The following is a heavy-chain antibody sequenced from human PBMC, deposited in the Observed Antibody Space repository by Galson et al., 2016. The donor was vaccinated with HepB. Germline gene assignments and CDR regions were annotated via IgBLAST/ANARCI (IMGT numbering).Heavy chain of an antibody. CDR1: GFTFSRYG. CDR2: IWHDGNNK. Sequence: SLRLSCAASGFTFSRYGMHWVRPAPGKGLEWVAVIWHDGNNKYYADSGKGRFTIARDNSQSTLYLQMNRLRAEDTALSYGARDLNTAVVNVANFDNWGQGTLVTVSS. V-gene: IGHV3-33*01. D-gene: IGHD3-22*01. CDR3: ARDLNTAVVNVANFDN. J-gene: IGHJ4*02.